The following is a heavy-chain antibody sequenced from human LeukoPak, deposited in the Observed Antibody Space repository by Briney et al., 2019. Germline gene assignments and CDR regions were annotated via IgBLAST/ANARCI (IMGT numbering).Heavy chain of an antibody. V-gene: IGHV3-7*01. CDR1: GFTFSSYW. J-gene: IGHJ5*02. Sequence: GGSLRLSCAASGFTFSSYWMSWVRQAPGKGLEWVANIKQDGSEKYYVDSVRGRFTISRDNAKNSPYLQMNSLRAEDTAVYYCARVVVVAATGVRWFDPWGQGTLVTVSS. CDR2: IKQDGSEK. CDR3: ARVVVVAATGVRWFDP. D-gene: IGHD2-15*01.